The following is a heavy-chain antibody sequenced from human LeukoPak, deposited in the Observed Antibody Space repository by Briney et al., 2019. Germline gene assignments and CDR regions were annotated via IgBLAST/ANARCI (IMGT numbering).Heavy chain of an antibody. CDR2: IYYSGST. CDR3: ARLRYDYYYGMDV. V-gene: IGHV4-39*01. Sequence: SETLSLTCTVSGGSISSSSYYWGWIRQPPGKGLEWIGSIYYSGSTYYNPSLKSRVTISVDTSKNQFSLKLSSVTAADTAVYYCARLRYDYYYGMDVWGQGTTVTVSS. CDR1: GGSISSSSYY. J-gene: IGHJ6*02.